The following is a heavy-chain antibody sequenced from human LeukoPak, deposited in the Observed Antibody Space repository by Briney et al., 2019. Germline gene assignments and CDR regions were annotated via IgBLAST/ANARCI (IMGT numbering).Heavy chain of an antibody. CDR2: IKQDGSEK. J-gene: IGHJ4*02. Sequence: PGGSLRLSCAASGFTFSTYWMNWVRQAPGKGLEWVANIKQDGSEKYYLDSVKGRFTISRDNAKNSLYLQMNSLRAEDTAVYYCARGSFSSGWYDYWGQGTLVTVSS. CDR1: GFTFSTYW. D-gene: IGHD6-19*01. CDR3: ARGSFSSGWYDY. V-gene: IGHV3-7*01.